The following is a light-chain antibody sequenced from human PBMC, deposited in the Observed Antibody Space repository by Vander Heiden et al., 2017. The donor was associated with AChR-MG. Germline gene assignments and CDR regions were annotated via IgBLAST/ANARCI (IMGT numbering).Light chain of an antibody. Sequence: EILMTQSPATLSVSPGEGATLSCRASQSVGSNLAWYQQKPGQAPRLLISGASTRATGIPARFSGSGSGTEFTLTISSLQSEDFAVYYCQQYNNWPPRLTFGPGTKVDIK. CDR2: GAS. V-gene: IGKV3-15*01. CDR3: QQYNNWPPRLT. CDR1: QSVGSN. J-gene: IGKJ3*01.